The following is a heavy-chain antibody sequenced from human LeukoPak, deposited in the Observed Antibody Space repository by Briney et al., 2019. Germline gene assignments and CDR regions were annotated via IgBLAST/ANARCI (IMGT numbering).Heavy chain of an antibody. V-gene: IGHV4-61*02. Sequence: NPSETLSLTCTVSGGSISSGSYYWSWIRQPAGKGLEWIGRIYTSGSTNYNPSLKGRVTISVDMSKNQFSLKLSSVTAADTAVYYCARVRQLDRGYYYYYYMDVWGKGTTVTVSS. CDR2: IYTSGST. D-gene: IGHD6-6*01. CDR3: ARVRQLDRGYYYYYYMDV. CDR1: GGSISSGSYY. J-gene: IGHJ6*03.